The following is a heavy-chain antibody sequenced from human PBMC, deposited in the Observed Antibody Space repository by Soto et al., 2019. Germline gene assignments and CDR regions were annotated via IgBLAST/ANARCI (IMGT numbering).Heavy chain of an antibody. D-gene: IGHD3-10*01. CDR1: GFTFSNYG. V-gene: IGHV3-33*01. Sequence: QVQLVESGGGVVQPGRSLRLSCAACGFTFSNYGMHWVRQAPGKGLEWVAVIWYDGSNKYYADSVKGRFTIARDNSKNTVYLQRNSLRAEDTAVYYCARDSGVGYYYGSGSYGMDVWGRGTTVTVSS. CDR3: ARDSGVGYYYGSGSYGMDV. J-gene: IGHJ6*02. CDR2: IWYDGSNK.